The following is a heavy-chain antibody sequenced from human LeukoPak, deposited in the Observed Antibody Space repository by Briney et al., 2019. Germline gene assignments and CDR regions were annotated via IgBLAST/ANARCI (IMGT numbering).Heavy chain of an antibody. D-gene: IGHD6-6*01. CDR2: IIPIFGTA. Sequence: ASVKVSCKASGGTFSSYAISWVRQAPGQGLEWMGGIIPIFGTANYAQKFQGRVTITADESTSTAYMELSSLRSEDTAVYYCARWSIAARFDYYYGMDVWGQGTTVTVCS. CDR3: ARWSIAARFDYYYGMDV. V-gene: IGHV1-69*13. J-gene: IGHJ6*02. CDR1: GGTFSSYA.